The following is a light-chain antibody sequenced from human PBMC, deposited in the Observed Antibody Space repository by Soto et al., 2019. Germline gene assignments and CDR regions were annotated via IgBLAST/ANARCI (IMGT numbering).Light chain of an antibody. J-gene: IGKJ1*01. CDR3: QHYNSYSET. CDR1: RSVSSSF. V-gene: IGKV3-20*01. CDR2: GAS. Sequence: DIVSTQSPGTLSLLSGQRDTLSCRSSRSVSSSFLAWYQQRPGQAPRLLIYGASSRATGIQDRFSGSGSGTEFTLTISSLQPDDFATYYCQHYNSYSETFGQGTKVDIK.